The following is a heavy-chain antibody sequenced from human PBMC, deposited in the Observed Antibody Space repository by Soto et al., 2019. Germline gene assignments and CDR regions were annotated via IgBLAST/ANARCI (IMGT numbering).Heavy chain of an antibody. D-gene: IGHD3-10*01. J-gene: IGHJ4*02. V-gene: IGHV4-61*01. Sequence: ETLSLTCTVSGGLVRSGRYYLSWIRQPPGKGLEWIGYIYYSGSTNYNPSLKSRVTISVDTSKNQFSLKLSSVTAADTAVYYCAGRGVRASKSYDYWGQGTLVTVSS. CDR2: IYYSGST. CDR1: GGLVRSGRYY. CDR3: AGRGVRASKSYDY.